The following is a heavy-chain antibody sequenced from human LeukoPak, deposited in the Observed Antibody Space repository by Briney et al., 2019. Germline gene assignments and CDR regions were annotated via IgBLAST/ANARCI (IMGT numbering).Heavy chain of an antibody. J-gene: IGHJ4*02. CDR1: GLTVSSTY. CDR2: IFTGSSA. D-gene: IGHD6-19*01. V-gene: IGHV3-66*04. CDR3: AKQQARPYSSGWEPLEY. Sequence: SGGSLRLSCGVSGLTVSSTYMSWVRQAPGKGLEWVSVIFTGSSADYAESVKGRFTISRDNSRDTLHLQMNSLGAEDTAVYYCAKQQARPYSSGWEPLEYWGQGTRVTVSS.